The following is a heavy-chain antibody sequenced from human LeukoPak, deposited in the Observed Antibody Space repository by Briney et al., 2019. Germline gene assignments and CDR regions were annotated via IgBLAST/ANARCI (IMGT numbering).Heavy chain of an antibody. V-gene: IGHV3-48*01. D-gene: IGHD6-19*01. Sequence: GGSLRLSCAASGFTFSSYSMNWVRQAPGKGLEWVSYISSSSSTIYYVDSVKGRFTISRDNAKNSLYLQMNSLRAEDTAVYYCARVRYSSGQISDYWGQGTLVTVSS. CDR1: GFTFSSYS. CDR3: ARVRYSSGQISDY. J-gene: IGHJ4*02. CDR2: ISSSSSTI.